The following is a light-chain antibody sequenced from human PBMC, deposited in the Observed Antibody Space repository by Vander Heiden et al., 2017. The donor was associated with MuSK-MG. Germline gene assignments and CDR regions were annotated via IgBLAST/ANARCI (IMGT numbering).Light chain of an antibody. CDR1: QSVSSSY. CDR2: GAS. Sequence: EIVLPQSPGTLSLSPGERATHSCRASQSVSSSYLAWYQQKPGQAPRLFIYGASSRATGIPDRFSGSGSGTDFTLTISRLEPEDFAVYYCQQYGSSYTFGQGTKLEIK. CDR3: QQYGSSYT. J-gene: IGKJ2*01. V-gene: IGKV3-20*01.